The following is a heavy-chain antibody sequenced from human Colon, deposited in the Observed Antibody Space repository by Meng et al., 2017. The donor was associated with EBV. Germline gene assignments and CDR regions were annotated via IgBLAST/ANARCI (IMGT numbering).Heavy chain of an antibody. Sequence: QPEWVAEAAKPAGTFARTCTDSGDSLSSYSYDSVWSLQHPGKGLEWIGILDYSVNIYSNPSLKSRVTISVDTSKNHFSLKLSSVTAADTAVYYCARRGSRSGWYAYDYWGQGTLVTVSS. V-gene: IGHV4-39*02. CDR1: GDSLSSYSYD. CDR2: LDYSVNI. J-gene: IGHJ4*02. D-gene: IGHD6-19*01. CDR3: ARRGSRSGWYAYDY.